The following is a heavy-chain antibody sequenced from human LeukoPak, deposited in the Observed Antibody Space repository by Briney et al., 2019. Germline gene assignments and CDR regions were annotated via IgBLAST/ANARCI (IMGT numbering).Heavy chain of an antibody. CDR2: IYHSGST. D-gene: IGHD6-19*01. J-gene: IGHJ3*02. CDR1: GYSISSGYY. CDR3: ARDPYSSGWYGGDAFDI. Sequence: PSETLSLTCTVSGYSISSGYYWGWIRQPPGKGLEWIGSIYHSGSTYYNPSLKSRVTISVDTSKNQFPLKLSSVTAADTAVYYCARDPYSSGWYGGDAFDIWGQGTMVTVSS. V-gene: IGHV4-38-2*02.